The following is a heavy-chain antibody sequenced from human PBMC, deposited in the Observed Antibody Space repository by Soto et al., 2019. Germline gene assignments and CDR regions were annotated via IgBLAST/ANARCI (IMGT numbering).Heavy chain of an antibody. CDR3: ASLVDTAMVTGYFDY. Sequence: QVQLVQSGAEVKKPGSSVKVSCKASGGTFSSYAISWVRQAPGQGLEWMGGIIPIFGTANYAQKVQGRVTITADKSTGTAYMELSSLRSEDTAVYYCASLVDTAMVTGYFDYWGQGTLVTVSS. CDR2: IIPIFGTA. V-gene: IGHV1-69*06. J-gene: IGHJ4*02. D-gene: IGHD5-18*01. CDR1: GGTFSSYA.